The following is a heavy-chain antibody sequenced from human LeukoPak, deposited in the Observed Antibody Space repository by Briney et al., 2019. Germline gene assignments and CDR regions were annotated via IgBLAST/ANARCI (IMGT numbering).Heavy chain of an antibody. J-gene: IGHJ4*02. V-gene: IGHV4-30-4*01. CDR1: GGSISSGDYY. Sequence: SETLSLTCTVSGGSISSGDYYWSWIRQPPGKGLEWIGYIYYSGSTYYNPSLKSRISISVDTSKNQFSLKLSSVTAADTAVYYCARVFVVYSSTWYPDYWGQGTLVTVSS. CDR3: ARVFVVYSSTWYPDY. D-gene: IGHD6-13*01. CDR2: IYYSGST.